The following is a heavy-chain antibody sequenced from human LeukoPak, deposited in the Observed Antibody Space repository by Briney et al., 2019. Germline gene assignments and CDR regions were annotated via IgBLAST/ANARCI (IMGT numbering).Heavy chain of an antibody. CDR2: IYYSGST. Sequence: SETLSLTCTVSGGSISSSSYYWGWIRQPPGKGLEWIGSIYYSGSTYYNPSLKSRVTISVDTSKNQFSLKLSSVTAADTAVYYCARSSKVGATTRPLKSCGMDVWGQGATVTVSS. V-gene: IGHV4-39*01. CDR1: GGSISSSSYY. J-gene: IGHJ6*02. CDR3: ARSSKVGATTRPLKSCGMDV. D-gene: IGHD1-26*01.